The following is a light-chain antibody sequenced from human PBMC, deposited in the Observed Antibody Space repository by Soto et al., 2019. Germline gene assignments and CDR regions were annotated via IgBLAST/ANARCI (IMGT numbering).Light chain of an antibody. CDR1: QSVLYSSNNKNY. J-gene: IGKJ1*01. Sequence: DIVMTQSRDSLAVSLGERATINCKSSQSVLYSSNNKNYLAWYQQKPGQPPKLLIYWASTRESGVPDRFSGSGSGTDFTLTNSSLQAEDVAVYYCQQYYSPPWTFGPGTKVEIK. CDR2: WAS. CDR3: QQYYSPPWT. V-gene: IGKV4-1*01.